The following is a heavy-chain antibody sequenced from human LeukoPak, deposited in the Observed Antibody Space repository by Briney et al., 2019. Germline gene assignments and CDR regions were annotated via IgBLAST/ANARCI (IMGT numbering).Heavy chain of an antibody. CDR3: ARDGFVGAAYY. CDR2: INQDGSEK. CDR1: EFTFSGYW. V-gene: IGHV3-7*01. J-gene: IGHJ4*02. Sequence: GGSLRLSCAASEFTFSGYWMNWVRQAPGKGPEWVANINQDGSEKHYVDSVKGRFTISRDNAKNSLFLQMNSLRVEDTAVFYCARDGFVGAAYYWGQGTLVTVSS. D-gene: IGHD6-13*01.